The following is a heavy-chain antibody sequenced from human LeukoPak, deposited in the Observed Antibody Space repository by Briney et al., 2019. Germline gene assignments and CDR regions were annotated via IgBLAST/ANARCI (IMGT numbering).Heavy chain of an antibody. D-gene: IGHD3-10*01. V-gene: IGHV4-59*13. CDR3: ARTRRHYYGSGKNVTPWSAGLDV. Sequence: PSETLSLTCTVSGDSFDNYYWTWIRQPPGGGLEGIEYSGSSKYNPSLNNRVTISTDTSKIHFSLTLSSVTAADTAVYYCARTRRHYYGSGKNVTPWSAGLDVWGQGTTITVS. CDR1: GDSFDNYY. CDR2: YSGSS. J-gene: IGHJ6*02.